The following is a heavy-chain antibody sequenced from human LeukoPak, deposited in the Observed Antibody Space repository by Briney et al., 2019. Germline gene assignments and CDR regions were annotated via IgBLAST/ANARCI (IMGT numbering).Heavy chain of an antibody. D-gene: IGHD2-15*01. Sequence: GGSLRLSCAASGFTFSSYAMSWVRQAPGKGLGWVSAISGSGGSTYYADSVKGRFTISRDNSKNTLYLQMNSLRAEDTAVYYCSCSLFYYYGMDVWGQGTTVTVSS. CDR3: SCSLFYYYGMDV. CDR2: ISGSGGST. CDR1: GFTFSSYA. V-gene: IGHV3-23*01. J-gene: IGHJ6*02.